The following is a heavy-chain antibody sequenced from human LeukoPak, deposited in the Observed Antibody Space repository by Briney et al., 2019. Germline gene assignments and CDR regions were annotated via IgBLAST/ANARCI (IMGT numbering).Heavy chain of an antibody. J-gene: IGHJ4*02. D-gene: IGHD2-15*01. CDR3: AKEVQMRAATGNGY. V-gene: IGHV3-30*18. Sequence: GGSLRLCCAAPGFMFSKYGMHWVRQAPGKGLGWVAVISFDGKVRYYADSVKGQFTISRDNTKNTLYLQMNSRRAEDTAVYYCAKEVQMRAATGNGYWGQGTLVSVSS. CDR2: ISFDGKVR. CDR1: GFMFSKYG.